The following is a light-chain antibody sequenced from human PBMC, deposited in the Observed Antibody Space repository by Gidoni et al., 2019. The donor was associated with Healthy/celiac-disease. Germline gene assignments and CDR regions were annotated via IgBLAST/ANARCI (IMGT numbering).Light chain of an antibody. CDR2: DAS. J-gene: IGKJ3*01. V-gene: IGKV3-11*01. CDR3: QQRSNWLFT. CDR1: QSVSSY. Sequence: EIVLTQSPATLSLSPGERATLSCRASQSVSSYLARYQQTPGQAPRLLIYDASNRATGIPARFSGSGSGTDFTLTISSLEPEDFAVYYCQQRSNWLFTFGPGTKVDIK.